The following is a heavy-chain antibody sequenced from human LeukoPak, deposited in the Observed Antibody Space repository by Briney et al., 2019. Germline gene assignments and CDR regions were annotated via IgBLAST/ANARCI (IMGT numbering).Heavy chain of an antibody. J-gene: IGHJ6*03. D-gene: IGHD2-2*01. CDR3: ARAAALPAAIMGDYYYMDV. Sequence: PSETLSLTCTVSGGYISSYYWSWIRQPPGKGLEWIGYIYTSGSTNYNPSLKSRVTISVDTSKNQFSLKLSSVTAADTAVYYCARAAALPAAIMGDYYYMDVWGKGTTVTVSS. CDR2: IYTSGST. CDR1: GGYISSYY. V-gene: IGHV4-4*09.